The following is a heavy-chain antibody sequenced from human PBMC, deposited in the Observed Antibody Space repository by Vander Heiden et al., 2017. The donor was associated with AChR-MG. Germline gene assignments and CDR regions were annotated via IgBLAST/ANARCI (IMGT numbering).Heavy chain of an antibody. CDR1: GYTFTSYY. CDR2: INPSGGST. J-gene: IGHJ4*02. D-gene: IGHD1-26*01. V-gene: IGHV1-46*01. Sequence: QVQLVQSGAEVKKPGASVKVSCKASGYTFTSYYMHWVRQAPGQGLEWMGIINPSGGSTSYAQKFQGRVTMTRDTSTSTVYMELSSLRSEDTAVYYCARGVEWERPPGPYFDYWGQGTLVTVSS. CDR3: ARGVEWERPPGPYFDY.